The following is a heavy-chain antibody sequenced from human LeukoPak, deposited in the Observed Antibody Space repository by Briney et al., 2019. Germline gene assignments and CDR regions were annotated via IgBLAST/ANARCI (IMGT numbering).Heavy chain of an antibody. Sequence: QPGGSLRLSCAASGFIFSEYEMNWVRQAPGKGLEWVSYISSSGRKIYYADSVKGRFTISRDNAKNSLYLQMNSLRADDTAIYYCARGPRDPTEYCSRGTCSPTYEVWGQGTLVTVSS. CDR3: ARGPRDPTEYCSRGTCSPTYEV. CDR1: GFIFSEYE. V-gene: IGHV3-48*03. CDR2: ISSSGRKI. D-gene: IGHD2-15*01. J-gene: IGHJ4*02.